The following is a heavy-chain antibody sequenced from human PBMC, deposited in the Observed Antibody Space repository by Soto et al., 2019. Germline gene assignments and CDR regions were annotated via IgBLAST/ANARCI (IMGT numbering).Heavy chain of an antibody. V-gene: IGHV3-33*01. D-gene: IGHD3-3*01. CDR3: ASQIFWSGSTAHGMDV. CDR2: IWFDGTKK. CDR1: GFTFSTYG. Sequence: GGSLRLSCAASGFTFSTYGMHWVRQAPGKGLEWVAVIWFDGTKKYYADSVNGRFTISRDNSKNTLYLQMNSLRAENTAVYYCASQIFWSGSTAHGMDVWGQGTAVTVSS. J-gene: IGHJ6*02.